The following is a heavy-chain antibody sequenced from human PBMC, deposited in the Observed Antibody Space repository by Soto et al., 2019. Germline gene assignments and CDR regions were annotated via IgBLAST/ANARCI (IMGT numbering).Heavy chain of an antibody. V-gene: IGHV3-23*01. D-gene: IGHD2-2*02. CDR1: GFTFSSYA. Sequence: EVQLLESGGGLVQPGGSLRLSCAASGFTFSSYAMSWVRQAPGKGLEWVSAISGSGGSTYYADSVKGRFTISRDNSKNTLYLQMNSLRAEDTAVNYATGYCSSTSCYIDYYYYYGMDVWGQGTTVTVSS. CDR2: ISGSGGST. J-gene: IGHJ6*02. CDR3: TGYCSSTSCYIDYYYYYGMDV.